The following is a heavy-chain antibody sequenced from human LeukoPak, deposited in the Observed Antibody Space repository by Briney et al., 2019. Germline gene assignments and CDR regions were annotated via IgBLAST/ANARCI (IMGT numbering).Heavy chain of an antibody. CDR1: GFTFVNSW. CDR2: IKPDGSEK. D-gene: IGHD4-17*01. Sequence: PGGSLRLSCAASGFTFVNSWMTWVRQAPGKGLEWVANIKPDGSEKYHVDSLKGRFTISRDNAKNSLYLQMNSLRVGDTAVYYCARDRADGADYWGQGTLVAVSS. CDR3: ARDRADGADY. J-gene: IGHJ4*02. V-gene: IGHV3-7*01.